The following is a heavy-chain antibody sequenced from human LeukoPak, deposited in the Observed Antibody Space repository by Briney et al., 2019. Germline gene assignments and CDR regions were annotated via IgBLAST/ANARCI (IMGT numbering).Heavy chain of an antibody. Sequence: PGGSLRLSCEASGFRLIKYAMHWVRQAPGRGLEWVAVISFDGKKEFYADSVKGRFTISRDNSKNALFLQMNSLQTDDTAIYYCARASMATINYYYFYMDAWGNGTTVTVSS. CDR1: GFRLIKYA. J-gene: IGHJ6*03. V-gene: IGHV3-30*04. D-gene: IGHD5-24*01. CDR2: ISFDGKKE. CDR3: ARASMATINYYYFYMDA.